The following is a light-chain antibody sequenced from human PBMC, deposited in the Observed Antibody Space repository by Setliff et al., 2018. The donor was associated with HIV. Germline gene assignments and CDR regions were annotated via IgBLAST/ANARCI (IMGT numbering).Light chain of an antibody. J-gene: IGLJ2*01. Sequence: QAVVTQEPSLTVSPGETVTLTCGSNTGAVTSGHYPSWLQQKPGQAPTTLISATNKKHSWTPARFSGSLFGGKAALTLSGAQPEDEADYYCLVAYSNSVVFGGGTKVTVL. CDR2: ATN. V-gene: IGLV7-46*01. CDR1: TGAVTSGHY. CDR3: LVAYSNSVV.